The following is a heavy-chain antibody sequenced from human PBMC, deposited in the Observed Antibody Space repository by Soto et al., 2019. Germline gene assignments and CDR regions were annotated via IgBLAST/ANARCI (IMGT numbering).Heavy chain of an antibody. Sequence: QLQLQESGPGLVKPSETLSLTCTVSGGSISSSSYYWGWIRQPPGKGLEWIGSISSSGSTYYKPSLNTRVSMSVDTSNNPFSIKLPSVTAADTAVYYCSSRNSFSFDSCGQGTLVTVSS. V-gene: IGHV4-39*01. CDR3: SSRNSFSFDS. D-gene: IGHD3-16*02. J-gene: IGHJ4*02. CDR1: GGSISSSSYY. CDR2: ISSSGST.